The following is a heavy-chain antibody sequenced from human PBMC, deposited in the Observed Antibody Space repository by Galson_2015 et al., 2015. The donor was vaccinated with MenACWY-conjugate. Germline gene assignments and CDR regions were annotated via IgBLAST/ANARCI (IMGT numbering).Heavy chain of an antibody. CDR2: ISGSGGST. J-gene: IGHJ4*02. D-gene: IGHD2-21*02. CDR3: AKARGGRVVVTATTDS. V-gene: IGHV3-23*01. Sequence: SLRLSCAASGFTFSNYAMSWVRQAPGKGLEWVSGISGSGGSTYYADSVKGRFTISRDNSKNTLYLQMNSLRAEDTAVYYCAKARGGRVVVTATTDSWGQGTRAPVSS. CDR1: GFTFSNYA.